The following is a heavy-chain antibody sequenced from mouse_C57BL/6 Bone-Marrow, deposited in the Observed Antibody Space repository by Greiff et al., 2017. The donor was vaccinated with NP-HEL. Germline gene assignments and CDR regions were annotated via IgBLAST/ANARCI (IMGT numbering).Heavy chain of an antibody. V-gene: IGHV5-6*01. Sequence: EVKLMESGGDLVKPGGSLKLSCAASGFTFSSYGMSWVRPTPDKRLEWVATISSGGSYTYYPDSVKGRFTISRDNAKNTLYLQMSSLKAEDTAMYYCARNGDGGFAYWGQGTLVTVSA. CDR1: GFTFSSYG. CDR3: ARNGDGGFAY. D-gene: IGHD4-1*01. J-gene: IGHJ3*01. CDR2: ISSGGSYT.